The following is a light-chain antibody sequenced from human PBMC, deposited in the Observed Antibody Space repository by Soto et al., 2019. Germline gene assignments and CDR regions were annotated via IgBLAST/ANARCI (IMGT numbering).Light chain of an antibody. J-gene: IGLJ1*01. CDR3: SSYTGGNPSYV. Sequence: QSALTQPPSASGSPGQSVTISCTGTSSDVGGYDYVSWYQQHPGKAPKLMIYEVTLRPSGVSDRFSGSKSGNTASLTVSGLLDEEEADYYCSSYTGGNPSYVFGTGTKVTVL. V-gene: IGLV2-8*01. CDR2: EVT. CDR1: SSDVGGYDY.